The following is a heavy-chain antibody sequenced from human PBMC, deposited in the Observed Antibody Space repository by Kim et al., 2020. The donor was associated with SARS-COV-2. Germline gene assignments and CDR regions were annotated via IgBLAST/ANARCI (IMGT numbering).Heavy chain of an antibody. D-gene: IGHD5-18*01. CDR1: GGSMNSYY. J-gene: IGHJ5*02. CDR3: VRDANTPKLFDP. Sequence: SETLSLTCTVSGGSMNSYYWSWIRQPPGKGLEWIGYIYYSGNTNYNPSLKSRVTISVDTSKSQFSLKLRSVTAADTAVYFCVRDANTPKLFDPWGQGSLVTVSS. V-gene: IGHV4-59*01. CDR2: IYYSGNT.